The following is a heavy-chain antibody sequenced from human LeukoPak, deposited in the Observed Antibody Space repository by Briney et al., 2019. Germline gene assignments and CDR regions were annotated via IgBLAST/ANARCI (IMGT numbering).Heavy chain of an antibody. J-gene: IGHJ4*02. CDR1: GFTFSSYW. D-gene: IGHD4-17*01. CDR3: ARDYGDYEFDY. Sequence: GGSLRLSCAASGFTFSSYWMNWVRQAPGKGLEWVANIKQDGSEKYYVDSVKGRLTISRDNAKNSLYLQMNSLRAEDTAVYYCARDYGDYEFDYWGQGTLVTVSS. CDR2: IKQDGSEK. V-gene: IGHV3-7*01.